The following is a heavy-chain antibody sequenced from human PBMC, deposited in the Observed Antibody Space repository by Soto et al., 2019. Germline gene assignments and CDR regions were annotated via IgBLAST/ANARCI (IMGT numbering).Heavy chain of an antibody. CDR2: FYYSGST. J-gene: IGHJ4*02. CDR1: GGPISSYY. Sequence: SETLSLTCTVSGGPISSYYWSWIRQAPGKGLEWIGYFYYSGSTNYNPSLKSRVTISVDTSKNQFSLKLSSVTAADTAVYYCARGGWKLFDYWGQGTPVTVS. V-gene: IGHV4-59*01. CDR3: ARGGWKLFDY. D-gene: IGHD6-19*01.